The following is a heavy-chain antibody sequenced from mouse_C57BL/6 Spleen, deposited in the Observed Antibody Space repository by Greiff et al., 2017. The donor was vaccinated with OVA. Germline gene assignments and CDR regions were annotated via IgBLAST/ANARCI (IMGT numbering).Heavy chain of an antibody. D-gene: IGHD2-4*01. CDR3: ASEGYYDDDGFAY. CDR1: GYAFSSSW. V-gene: IGHV1-82*01. CDR2: IYPGDGDT. Sequence: QVQLKQSGPELVKPGASVKISCKASGYAFSSSWMNWVKQRPGKGLEWIGRIYPGDGDTNYNGKFKGKATLTADKSSSTAYMQLSSLTSEDSAVYFCASEGYYDDDGFAYWGQGTLVTVSA. J-gene: IGHJ3*01.